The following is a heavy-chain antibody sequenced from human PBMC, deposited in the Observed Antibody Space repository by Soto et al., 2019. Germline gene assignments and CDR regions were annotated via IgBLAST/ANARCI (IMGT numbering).Heavy chain of an antibody. Sequence: SETLSLTCTVSGGSISSSSYYWGWIRQPPGKGLEWIGSIYYSGSTYYNPSLKSRVTISVDTSKNQFSLQLNSVTPEDTAVYYCARGQQQLDHYYYGMDVWGQGTTVTVSS. CDR3: ARGQQQLDHYYYGMDV. D-gene: IGHD6-13*01. J-gene: IGHJ6*02. CDR2: IYYSGST. CDR1: GGSISSSSYY. V-gene: IGHV4-39*01.